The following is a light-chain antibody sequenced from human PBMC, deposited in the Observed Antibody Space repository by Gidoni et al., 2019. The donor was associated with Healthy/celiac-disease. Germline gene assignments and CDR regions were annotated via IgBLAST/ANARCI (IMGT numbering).Light chain of an antibody. J-gene: IGKJ3*01. CDR2: DAS. CDR3: QRYDNLSFT. V-gene: IGKV1-33*01. Sequence: DIQMTQSPSSLSASVGDRVTITCQASQDIRKYLNWYQQKPGKAPKLLIYDASNLEVGVPSRFSGSGFGTDFTFTISSLQPEDIATYYCQRYDNLSFTFGPGTKVDI. CDR1: QDIRKY.